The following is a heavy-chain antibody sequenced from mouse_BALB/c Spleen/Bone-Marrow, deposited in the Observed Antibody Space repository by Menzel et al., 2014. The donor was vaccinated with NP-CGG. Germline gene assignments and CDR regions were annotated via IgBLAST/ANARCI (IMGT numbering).Heavy chain of an antibody. CDR2: ILPGSGST. D-gene: IGHD1-1*01. J-gene: IGHJ1*01. CDR1: GYTFSSYW. CDR3: AREDGLWYFDV. V-gene: IGHV1-9*01. Sequence: LQESGAELMKPGASVKISCKATGYTFSSYWIEWVKQRPGHGLEWIGEILPGSGSTNYNEKLKGKATFTADTSSNTAYMQLSSLTSEDSAVYYCAREDGLWYFDVWGAGTTVTVSS.